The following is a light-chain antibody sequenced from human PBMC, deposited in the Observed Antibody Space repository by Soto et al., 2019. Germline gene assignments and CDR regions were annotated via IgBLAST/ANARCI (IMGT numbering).Light chain of an antibody. CDR3: QQFSNWPYT. Sequence: EIVMTQSPATLSVSPGERATLSCRASQSVSSNLAWYQQKPGQAPRLLIYGASTRATGFPARFSGSGSGTEFTLTISSLQSEDFAVYYCQQFSNWPYTFGQGTKPEIK. V-gene: IGKV3-15*01. CDR2: GAS. J-gene: IGKJ2*01. CDR1: QSVSSN.